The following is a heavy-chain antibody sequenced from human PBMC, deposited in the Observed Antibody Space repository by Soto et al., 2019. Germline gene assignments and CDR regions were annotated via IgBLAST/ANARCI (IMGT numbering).Heavy chain of an antibody. D-gene: IGHD5-18*01. CDR1: GGSISSGDYY. J-gene: IGHJ6*02. CDR3: ARGGEDTAMVGGLYYYYGMDV. V-gene: IGHV4-30-4*01. CDR2: IYYSGST. Sequence: TLSLTCTVSGGSISSGDYYWSWIRQPPGKGLEWIGYIYYSGSTYYNPSLKSRVTISVDTSKNQFSLKLSSVTAADTAVYYCARGGEDTAMVGGLYYYYGMDVWGQGATVTVSS.